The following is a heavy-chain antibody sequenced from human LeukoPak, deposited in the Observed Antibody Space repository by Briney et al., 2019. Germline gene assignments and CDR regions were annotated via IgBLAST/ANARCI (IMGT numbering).Heavy chain of an antibody. V-gene: IGHV3-7*01. CDR3: ARVLSGDDYLDY. J-gene: IGHJ4*02. CDR2: IKQNGREK. Sequence: GGSLRLSCAASGFTFSNYWMSWVRQAPGKGLEWVANIKQNGREKYYVDSVKGRFSISRDNAENSLYVQMNSLRAEDTAVYYCARVLSGDDYLDYWGQGTLVTVSS. D-gene: IGHD5-12*01. CDR1: GFTFSNYW.